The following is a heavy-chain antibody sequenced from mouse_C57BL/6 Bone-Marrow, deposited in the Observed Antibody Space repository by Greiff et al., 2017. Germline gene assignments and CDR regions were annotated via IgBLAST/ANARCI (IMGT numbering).Heavy chain of an antibody. Sequence: VQLQQSGAELARPGASVKLSCKASGYTFTSYGISWVKQRTGQGLEWIGEIYPRSGNTYYNEKFKGKATLTADKSSSTAYMELRSLTSEDSAVXFCAKYGYDHAMDYWGQGTSVTVSS. D-gene: IGHD2-2*01. CDR3: AKYGYDHAMDY. CDR2: IYPRSGNT. J-gene: IGHJ4*01. CDR1: GYTFTSYG. V-gene: IGHV1-81*01.